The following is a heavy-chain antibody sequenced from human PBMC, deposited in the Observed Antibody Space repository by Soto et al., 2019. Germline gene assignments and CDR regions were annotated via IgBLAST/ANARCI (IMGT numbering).Heavy chain of an antibody. D-gene: IGHD2-15*01. CDR2: IQSGGPT. Sequence: GGSLRLSCAASGFTVSSKYMSWVRQAPGKGLEWVSLIQSGGPTYYADSVKGRFTISRDTSENTLHLQMDSLRAEDTAVYYCARDDVLCDGGRCYGVPLDVWGKGNTVPVSS. CDR3: ARDDVLCDGGRCYGVPLDV. CDR1: GFTVSSKY. J-gene: IGHJ6*04. V-gene: IGHV3-66*01.